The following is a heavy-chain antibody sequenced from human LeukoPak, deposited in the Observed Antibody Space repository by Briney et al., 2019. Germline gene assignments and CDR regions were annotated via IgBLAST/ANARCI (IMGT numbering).Heavy chain of an antibody. J-gene: IGHJ4*02. V-gene: IGHV3-23*01. D-gene: IGHD6-13*01. CDR2: ISGSGGST. CDR1: GFTFSSYA. CDR3: ARAGGHIASADSWDY. Sequence: GGSLRLSCAASGFTFSSYAMSWVRQAPGKGLEWVSAISGSGGSTYYADSVKGRFTISRDNSKNTLYLQMNSLRAEDTAVYYCARAGGHIASADSWDYWGQGTLVTVSS.